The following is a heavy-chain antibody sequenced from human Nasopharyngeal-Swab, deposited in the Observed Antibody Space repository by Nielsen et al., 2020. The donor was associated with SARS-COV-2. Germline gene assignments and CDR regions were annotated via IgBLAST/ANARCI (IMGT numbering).Heavy chain of an antibody. Sequence: GSLRLSCTVSGASISRYYWSWFRQPPGKGLEWIGYIYYTGSTNYNPSLKSRVTISIDTSKKYFSLELSSLTAADTAVYYCARMVYADYWGQGILVTVSS. V-gene: IGHV4-59*01. J-gene: IGHJ4*02. D-gene: IGHD2-8*01. CDR3: ARMVYADY. CDR2: IYYTGST. CDR1: GASISRYY.